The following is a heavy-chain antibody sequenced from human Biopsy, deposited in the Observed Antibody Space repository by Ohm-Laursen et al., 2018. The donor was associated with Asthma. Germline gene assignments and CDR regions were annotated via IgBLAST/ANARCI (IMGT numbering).Heavy chain of an antibody. D-gene: IGHD2-2*01. CDR1: GGTFNTYV. CDR2: INSVFGTT. V-gene: IGHV1-69*01. J-gene: IGHJ4*02. Sequence: GSSPKLSRKSLGGTFNTYVIGWVRQNPGQGLGWMGGINSVFGTTTYPQKFQDRVTITADDSTSTVYMELSSLRSEDTAVYYCARKAGSCISRTCYSLDFWGQGTLVTVSS. CDR3: ARKAGSCISRTCYSLDF.